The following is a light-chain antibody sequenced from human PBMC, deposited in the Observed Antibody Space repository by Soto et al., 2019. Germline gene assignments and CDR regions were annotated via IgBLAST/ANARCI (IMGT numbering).Light chain of an antibody. CDR1: LNVNSY. CDR2: DAS. CDR3: HQRQSWPRT. J-gene: IGKJ1*01. V-gene: IGKV3-11*01. Sequence: VLTQSPATLSLSPGERATLSCRASLNVNSYLAWYQQKPGQAPRLLIYDASNRAAGIPARFSGSGSGTDLTLTISDVQPEDFAVYYCHQRQSWPRTFGQGTKVDIK.